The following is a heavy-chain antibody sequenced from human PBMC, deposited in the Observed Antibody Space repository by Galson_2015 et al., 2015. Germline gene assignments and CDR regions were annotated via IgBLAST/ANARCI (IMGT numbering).Heavy chain of an antibody. Sequence: CAISGDSVSSNSAAWNWIRQSPSRGLEWLGRTYYRSKWYNEYAVSVKGRISINPDTSKNQFSLQLNSVTPEDTAIYHCARSSGFIDPWGQGTLVTVSA. CDR1: GDSVSSNSAA. J-gene: IGHJ5*02. CDR3: ARSSGFIDP. V-gene: IGHV6-1*01. CDR2: TYYRSKWYN. D-gene: IGHD5-12*01.